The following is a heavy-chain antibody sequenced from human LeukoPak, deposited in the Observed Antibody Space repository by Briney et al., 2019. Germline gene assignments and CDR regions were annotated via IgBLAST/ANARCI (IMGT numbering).Heavy chain of an antibody. CDR1: GFTFSSDW. D-gene: IGHD6-13*01. V-gene: IGHV3-7*01. Sequence: GGSLRLSCAVSGFTFSSDWMSWVRLAPGEGLEWVANIKQDGSEKYYVDSVKGRFTISRDNAKNSLYLQMNSLRAEDTAVYYCASERSGYSSFHFDYWGQGTLVTVSS. CDR3: ASERSGYSSFHFDY. J-gene: IGHJ4*02. CDR2: IKQDGSEK.